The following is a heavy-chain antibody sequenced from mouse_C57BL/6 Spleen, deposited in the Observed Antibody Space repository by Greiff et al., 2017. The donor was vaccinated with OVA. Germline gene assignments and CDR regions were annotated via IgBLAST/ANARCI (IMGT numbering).Heavy chain of an antibody. CDR3: ATHCYGRPMDY. D-gene: IGHD1-2*01. J-gene: IGHJ4*01. CDR1: GFTFSDYG. CDR2: ISSGSSTI. Sequence: EVKLVESGGGLVKPGGSLKLSCAASGFTFSDYGMHWVRQAPEKGLEWVAYISSGSSTIYYADTVKGRFTISRDNAKNTLFLQMTSLRSEDTAMYYCATHCYGRPMDYWGQGTSVTVSS. V-gene: IGHV5-17*01.